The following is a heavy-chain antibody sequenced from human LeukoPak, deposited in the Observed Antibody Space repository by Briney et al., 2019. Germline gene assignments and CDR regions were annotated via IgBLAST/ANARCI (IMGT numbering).Heavy chain of an antibody. D-gene: IGHD3-3*01. V-gene: IGHV3-23*01. J-gene: IGHJ4*02. CDR3: AKDRGVRFLEWLRD. CDR1: GFTFSDYY. Sequence: PPGGSLRLSCAASGFTFSDYYMSWVRQAPGKGLEWVSAISGSGGSTYYADSVKGRFTISRDNSKNTLYLQMNSLRAEDTAVYYCAKDRGVRFLEWLRDWGQGTLVTVSS. CDR2: ISGSGGST.